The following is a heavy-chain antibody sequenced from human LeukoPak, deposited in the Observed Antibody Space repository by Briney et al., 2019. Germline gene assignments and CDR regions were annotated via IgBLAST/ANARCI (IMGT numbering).Heavy chain of an antibody. Sequence: ASVKVSCKASGYTFTDYYMHWVRQAPGQGPEWMGWINPKSGGTNCAQKFQGRVAMTRDTSISTAYMELSSLRSDDTAIYYCARDGVYSRNFDAFDIWGQGTMVTVSS. J-gene: IGHJ3*02. V-gene: IGHV1-2*02. CDR3: ARDGVYSRNFDAFDI. CDR1: GYTFTDYY. CDR2: INPKSGGT. D-gene: IGHD6-13*01.